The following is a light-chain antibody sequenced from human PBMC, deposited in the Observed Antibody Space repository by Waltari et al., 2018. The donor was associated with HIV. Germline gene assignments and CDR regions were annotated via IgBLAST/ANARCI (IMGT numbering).Light chain of an antibody. CDR2: GAS. J-gene: IGKJ5*01. Sequence: DIHLTQSPSFLSASIGDRVTITCRASQGISSYLTWYRQKQGKAPKVLIFGASTLQSGVPSRFSGSGSGTEFTLTISSLQPEDFATFYCQQVNSYPFTFGQGTRLEIK. CDR3: QQVNSYPFT. V-gene: IGKV1-9*01. CDR1: QGISSY.